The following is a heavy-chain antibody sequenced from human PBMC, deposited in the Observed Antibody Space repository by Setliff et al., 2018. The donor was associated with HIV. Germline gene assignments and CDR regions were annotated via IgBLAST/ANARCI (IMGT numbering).Heavy chain of an antibody. CDR2: IYPGVSDT. V-gene: IGHV5-51*01. CDR1: GYSFTSYW. J-gene: IGHJ4*02. Sequence: PGESLKISCKGSGYSFTSYWIGWVRQMPGKGLEWMGIIYPGVSDTRYSPSFQGQVTISADKSISTAYLQWSSLKASDTAMYYCARPYDSSGYSLDYWGQGTLVTVS. D-gene: IGHD3-22*01. CDR3: ARPYDSSGYSLDY.